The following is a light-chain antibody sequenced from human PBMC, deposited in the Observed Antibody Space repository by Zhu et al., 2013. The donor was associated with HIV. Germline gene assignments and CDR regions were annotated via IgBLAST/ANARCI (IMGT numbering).Light chain of an antibody. J-gene: IGLJ2*01. CDR1: KLGDKY. Sequence: SYELTQPPSVSVSPGQTASITCSGDKLGDKYACWYQQKPGQSPVLVIYQDSKRPSGIPERFSGSNSGNTATLTISGTQAMDEADYYCQAWDSSVVFGGGTXLTVL. V-gene: IGLV3-1*01. CDR3: QAWDSSVV. CDR2: QDS.